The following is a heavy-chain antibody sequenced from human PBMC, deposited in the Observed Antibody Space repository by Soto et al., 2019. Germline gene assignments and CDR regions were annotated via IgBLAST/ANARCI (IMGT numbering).Heavy chain of an antibody. D-gene: IGHD3-10*01. CDR3: VRDHGGADY. V-gene: IGHV3-33*01. J-gene: IGHJ4*02. CDR1: GFTFSSYG. CDR2: IWFDGSKK. Sequence: QVQLVESEGGVVQPGRSLTLSCAASGFTFSSYGMHWVRQAPDKGLEWVAVIWFDGSKKYYVDSVKGRFTISRDNSKNTLYLQMNSLRAEDTAVYYCVRDHGGADYWGQGTLVTVSS.